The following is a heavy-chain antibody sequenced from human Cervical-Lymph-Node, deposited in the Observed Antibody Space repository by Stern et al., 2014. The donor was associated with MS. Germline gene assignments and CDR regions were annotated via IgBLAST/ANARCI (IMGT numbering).Heavy chain of an antibody. CDR3: ARDRWYYDSSGLFDF. D-gene: IGHD3-22*01. V-gene: IGHV3-30-3*01. CDR1: GFTFSSYA. CDR2: ISYDGSNK. Sequence: VQLVESGGGVVQPGRSLRLSCAASGFTFSSYAMHWVRQATGKGLVWVAVISYDGSNKYSADSVKGRFTISRDNSKNTLYLQMNSLRAEDTAVFYCARDRWYYDSSGLFDFWGQGTLVTVSS. J-gene: IGHJ4*02.